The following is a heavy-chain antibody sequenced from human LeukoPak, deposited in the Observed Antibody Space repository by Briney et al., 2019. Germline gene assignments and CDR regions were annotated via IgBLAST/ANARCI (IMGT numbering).Heavy chain of an antibody. CDR2: FDPEDGET. D-gene: IGHD2-2*02. V-gene: IGHV1-24*01. J-gene: IGHJ4*02. CDR1: GYTLTELS. CDR3: ATYAHCSSTSCYRTFDY. Sequence: VSVKVSCKVSGYTLTELSMHWVRQAPGKGLEWMGGFDPEDGETIYAQKFQGRVTMTEDTSTDTAYMELSSLRSEDTAVYYCATYAHCSSTSCYRTFDYWGQGTLVTVSS.